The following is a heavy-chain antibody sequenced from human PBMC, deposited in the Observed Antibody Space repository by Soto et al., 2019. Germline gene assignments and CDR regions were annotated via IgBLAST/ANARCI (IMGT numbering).Heavy chain of an antibody. V-gene: IGHV3-23*01. CDR1: GFNSGATFGGFA. Sequence: GGSLRLSCAASGFNSGATFGGFAMNWVRQAPGKGLERVSVISGSGGSAFYADFVKGRFTISRDTSRNMVYLQMNSLGVDEAAAYYCVKRARGYAASGLDFWGQGVKVTVSS. CDR3: VKRARGYAASGLDF. CDR2: ISGSGGSA. J-gene: IGHJ6*01. D-gene: IGHD2-15*01.